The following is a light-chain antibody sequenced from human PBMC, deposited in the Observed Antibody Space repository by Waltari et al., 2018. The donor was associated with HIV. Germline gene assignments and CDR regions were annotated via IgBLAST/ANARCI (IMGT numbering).Light chain of an antibody. J-gene: IGKJ3*01. Sequence: VLTQSPVTLSLSPGQRATLSCRSSQSLNYYLAWYQQKPGQAPRLLIYYASNRATAIPARFSGSGSGTDFTLTISNLEPEDFAVYFCQQYDNWPLITLGPGTKVDV. CDR1: QSLNYY. CDR3: QQYDNWPLIT. V-gene: IGKV3-11*01. CDR2: YAS.